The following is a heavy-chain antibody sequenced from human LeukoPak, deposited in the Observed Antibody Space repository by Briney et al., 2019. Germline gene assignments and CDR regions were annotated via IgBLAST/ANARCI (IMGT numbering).Heavy chain of an antibody. J-gene: IGHJ6*03. Sequence: SETLSLTCTVSGGSISSSSYYWGWIRQPPGKGLEWIGSIYYSGSTYYNPSLKSRVTISVDTSKNQFSLKLSSVTAADTAVYYCARLWFGEVPPLYYYYYMDVWGKGTTVTVSS. CDR1: GGSISSSSYY. CDR3: ARLWFGEVPPLYYYYYMDV. CDR2: IYYSGST. V-gene: IGHV4-39*01. D-gene: IGHD3-10*01.